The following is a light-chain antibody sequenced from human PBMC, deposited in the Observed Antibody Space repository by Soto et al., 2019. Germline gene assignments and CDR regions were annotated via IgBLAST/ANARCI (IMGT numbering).Light chain of an antibody. CDR2: GAS. V-gene: IGKV3-15*01. J-gene: IGKJ3*01. Sequence: EIVMTQSPAALSVSPGERATLSCRASQSVSSNLAWYQQKPGQAPRLLIYGASTRATGIPARFSGSGSGTEITLTISSLQSEDFAVYSCQQYNNWPPRATFGPGTKVDI. CDR3: QQYNNWPPRAT. CDR1: QSVSSN.